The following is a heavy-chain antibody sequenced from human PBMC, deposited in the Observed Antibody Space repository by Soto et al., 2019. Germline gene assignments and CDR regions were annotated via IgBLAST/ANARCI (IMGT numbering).Heavy chain of an antibody. D-gene: IGHD6-19*01. V-gene: IGHV4-39*01. J-gene: IGHJ4*02. CDR1: GDSISSSSYY. CDR2: IYYSGTA. Sequence: SETLSLTCTFSGDSISSSSYYWGWFRQPPGKGLEWIGNIYYSGTAYYTPSLKSRVAISVDTSKNQFSLKLSSVTAAGTAVFYCARLSRRASVPGDYWGQGTLVTVSS. CDR3: ARLSRRASVPGDY.